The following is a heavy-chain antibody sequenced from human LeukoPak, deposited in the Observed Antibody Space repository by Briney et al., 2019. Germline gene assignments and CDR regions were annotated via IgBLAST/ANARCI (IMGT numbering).Heavy chain of an antibody. CDR1: GFTVSSNY. Sequence: GGSLRLSCAASGFTVSSNYMSWVRQAPGKGLEWVSVIYSGGSTYYADSVKGRFTISRDNSKNTLYLQMNSLRAEDTAVYYCAKDGIPVGATHPGYWGQGTLVTVSS. V-gene: IGHV3-66*01. D-gene: IGHD1-26*01. CDR3: AKDGIPVGATHPGY. J-gene: IGHJ4*02. CDR2: IYSGGST.